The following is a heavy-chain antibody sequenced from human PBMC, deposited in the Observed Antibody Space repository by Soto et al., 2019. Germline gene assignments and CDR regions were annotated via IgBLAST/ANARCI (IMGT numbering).Heavy chain of an antibody. CDR3: ARGHHKDSSSSYYYYGMDV. CDR2: INPSGGST. Sequence: ASVKVSCKASGYTFTSYYMHWVRQAPGQGLEWMGIINPSGGSTSYAQKFQGRVTMTRDTSTSTVYMELSSLRSEDTAVYYCARGHHKDSSSSYYYYGMDVWGQGTTVTVSS. D-gene: IGHD6-6*01. J-gene: IGHJ6*02. CDR1: GYTFTSYY. V-gene: IGHV1-46*01.